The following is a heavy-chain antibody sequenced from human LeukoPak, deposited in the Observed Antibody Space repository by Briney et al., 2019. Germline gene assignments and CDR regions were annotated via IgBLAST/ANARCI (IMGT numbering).Heavy chain of an antibody. CDR1: GGSISGSY. Sequence: SETLSLTCTVSGGSISGSYWSWIRQPPGKGLEWIGYIYYSGDSNYNPSLKSRATISLDTSKNQFSLKVSSVTAADTAIYYCARHTYARPFDSWGQGTLVTVSS. CDR2: IYYSGDS. D-gene: IGHD6-6*01. J-gene: IGHJ4*02. CDR3: ARHTYARPFDS. V-gene: IGHV4-59*08.